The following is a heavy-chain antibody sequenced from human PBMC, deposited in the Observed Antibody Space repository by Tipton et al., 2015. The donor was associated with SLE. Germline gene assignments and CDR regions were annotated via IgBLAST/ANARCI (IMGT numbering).Heavy chain of an antibody. D-gene: IGHD1-14*01. CDR2: INSDGSVT. CDR1: GFVFSSYW. Sequence: SLRLSCAGSGFVFSSYWMHWVRRPPGKGLEWISYINSDGSVTKYADSVKGRFTISRDNAENALYLQMTTLSVEDTAVYYCARDGETNSAWYNWLDPWGQGTQVTVSS. CDR3: ARDGETNSAWYNWLDP. J-gene: IGHJ5*02. V-gene: IGHV3-74*01.